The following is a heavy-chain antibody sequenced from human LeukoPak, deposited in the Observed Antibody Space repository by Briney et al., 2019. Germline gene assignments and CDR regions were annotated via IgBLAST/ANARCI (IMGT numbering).Heavy chain of an antibody. J-gene: IGHJ4*02. V-gene: IGHV3-7*01. CDR3: VRGGKQLDY. CDR2: MNVDGTER. D-gene: IGHD6-13*01. CDR1: GFTLSDYL. Sequence: GGSLRLSCAASGFTLSDYLMSWVRQAPGKGLEWVANMNVDGTERNYADSVKGRFTISRDNAQNSQYLQMNSLRAEDTADYYCVRGGKQLDYWGQGSLVTVSS.